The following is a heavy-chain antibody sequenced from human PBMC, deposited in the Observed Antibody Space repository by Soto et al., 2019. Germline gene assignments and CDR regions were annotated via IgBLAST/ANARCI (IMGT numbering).Heavy chain of an antibody. CDR3: ASDIFKTGATGVFDI. D-gene: IGHD1-1*01. V-gene: IGHV3-66*01. Sequence: EVQLVESGGGLVQPGGSLRLSCAASGFTVSGNYMSWVRQAPGQGLEWVSVIYADGSTYYIDSVNGRFTISRDNSKNTLYLQMNSLRAEDTAVYYCASDIFKTGATGVFDIWGQGTRVTVSS. J-gene: IGHJ3*02. CDR1: GFTVSGNY. CDR2: IYADGST.